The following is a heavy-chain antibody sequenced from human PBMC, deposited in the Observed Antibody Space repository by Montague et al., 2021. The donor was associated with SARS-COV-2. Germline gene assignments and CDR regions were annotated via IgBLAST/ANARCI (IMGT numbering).Heavy chain of an antibody. Sequence: TLSLTCTVSGGSISSGGYYWSWIRQHPGKGLEWIGYIYYSGSTYYNPSLKSRVTISVDTSKNQFSLKLSSVTAADTAVYYCARVRITMIIVVTYLDYWGQGTLVTVSS. CDR2: IYYSGST. V-gene: IGHV4-31*03. D-gene: IGHD3-22*01. CDR1: GGSISSGGYY. J-gene: IGHJ4*02. CDR3: ARVRITMIIVVTYLDY.